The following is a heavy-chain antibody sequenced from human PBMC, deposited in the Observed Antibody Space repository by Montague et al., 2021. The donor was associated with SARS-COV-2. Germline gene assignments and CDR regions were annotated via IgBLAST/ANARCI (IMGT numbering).Heavy chain of an antibody. D-gene: IGHD4-23*01. J-gene: IGHJ4*02. V-gene: IGHV4-34*01. CDR1: GGSFSGYY. CDR2: ISHSGTT. CDR3: ARWDPQTLTLIGLRGKSASDY. Sequence: ETLSLTCAVYGGSFSGYYWTWIRQSPGKGLEWIAEISHSGTTNYNFNPSLRSRVTISVDTSKSQFSLKLSSVTAADTGVYYCARWDPQTLTLIGLRGKSASDYWGQGTLVTVSS.